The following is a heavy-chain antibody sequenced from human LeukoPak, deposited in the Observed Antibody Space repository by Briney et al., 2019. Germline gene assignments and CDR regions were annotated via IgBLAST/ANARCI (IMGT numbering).Heavy chain of an antibody. J-gene: IGHJ6*03. CDR1: GFSFGNAW. Sequence: TSGRSLRLSCAASGFSFGNAWMSWVRQAPGKGLEWVGRIKSQIDGGTTDYAAPVKGRFIISRDDSKNTLFLQMNSLKTEDTAVYYCTRSGWANEKAYYYYMDVWGKGTTVTVSS. V-gene: IGHV3-15*01. CDR2: IKSQIDGGTT. D-gene: IGHD6-19*01. CDR3: TRSGWANEKAYYYYMDV.